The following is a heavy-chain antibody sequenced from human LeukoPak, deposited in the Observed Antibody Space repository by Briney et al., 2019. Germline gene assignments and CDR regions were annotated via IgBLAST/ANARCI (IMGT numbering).Heavy chain of an antibody. D-gene: IGHD6-13*01. J-gene: IGHJ5*02. V-gene: IGHV4-34*01. CDR2: INYSGST. Sequence: PSETLSLTCAVYGESLSGYHWSWIRQPPGNGLEWIGEINYSGSTNYNPSLKSRVTISLDTSKNQFPLKLSSVTAADTAIYYCARGNLEWAAGTRWFDPWGQGTLVTVSS. CDR3: ARGNLEWAAGTRWFDP. CDR1: GESLSGYH.